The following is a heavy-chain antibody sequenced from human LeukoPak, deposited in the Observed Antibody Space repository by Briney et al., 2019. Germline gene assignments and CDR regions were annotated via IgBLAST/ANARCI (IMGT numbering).Heavy chain of an antibody. J-gene: IGHJ3*02. V-gene: IGHV3-7*01. CDR1: EFTFSNFW. D-gene: IGHD1-26*01. CDR3: ARDSGSCRGCAFDI. CDR2: TNRDGSEK. Sequence: GGSLRLSCAASEFTFSNFWMSWVRQVPGKGLEWVANTNRDGSEKYYVVSVKGRVTISRDNAMNFLYLQLNSLRVDDTAVYYCARDSGSCRGCAFDIWGQGTVVTVSS.